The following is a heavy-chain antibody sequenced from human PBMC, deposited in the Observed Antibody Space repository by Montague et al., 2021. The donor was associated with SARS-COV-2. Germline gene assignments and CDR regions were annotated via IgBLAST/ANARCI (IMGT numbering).Heavy chain of an antibody. Sequence: SLRLSYAASGFTFSSYGMSWVRQAPGKGLEWVSSISGSGGRTYYADSVKGRFTISRDNSKNMLYLQMNSLRANDTAIYYCAKRPLGGAFDIWGQGTMVTVSS. CDR1: GFTFSSYG. CDR2: ISGSGGRT. D-gene: IGHD7-27*01. V-gene: IGHV3-23*01. J-gene: IGHJ3*02. CDR3: AKRPLGGAFDI.